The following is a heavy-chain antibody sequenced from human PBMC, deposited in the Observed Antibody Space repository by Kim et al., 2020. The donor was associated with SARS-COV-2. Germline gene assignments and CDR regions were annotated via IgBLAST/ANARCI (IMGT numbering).Heavy chain of an antibody. CDR2: FDPEDGET. D-gene: IGHD2-15*01. CDR3: ATGRVAGPPAWFDP. J-gene: IGHJ5*02. V-gene: IGHV1-24*01. Sequence: ASVKVSCKVSGDTLSELSMHWVRQAPGKGLEWMGGFDPEDGETIYAQKFQGRVTITEDTSTDTAYMELSSLRSEDTAVYYCATGRVAGPPAWFDPWGQGTLFTVS. CDR1: GDTLSELS.